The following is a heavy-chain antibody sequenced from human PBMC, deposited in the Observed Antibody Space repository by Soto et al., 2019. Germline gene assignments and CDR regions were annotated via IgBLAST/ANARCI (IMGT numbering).Heavy chain of an antibody. CDR3: ARPNGESMRYYHGMDV. Sequence: QVQLVESGGGLVKPGGSLTLSCVASGFTFSDYYMAWIRQTPGKGLEWVSYTSVDGGDRFYADFVKGRFTISRDNARKSLSLQMNSLRDEDTAVYYCARPNGESMRYYHGMDVWGQGTTVIVSS. V-gene: IGHV3-11*01. CDR1: GFTFSDYY. D-gene: IGHD3-10*01. CDR2: TSVDGGDR. J-gene: IGHJ6*02.